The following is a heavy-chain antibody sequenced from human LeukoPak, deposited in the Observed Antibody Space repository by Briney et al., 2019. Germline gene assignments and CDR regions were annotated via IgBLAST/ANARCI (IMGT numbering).Heavy chain of an antibody. CDR2: VGTAGDT. V-gene: IGHV3-13*01. D-gene: IGHD6-19*01. Sequence: GGSLRLSCVASGFTFSNYDMHWVRQAAGKGLEWVSSVGTAGDTYYAGSVKGRFTISRENAKNSLYLQMNSLRAGDTAMYYCARSPRGSSGWSFYFDYWGQGTLVTVSS. CDR3: ARSPRGSSGWSFYFDY. CDR1: GFTFSNYD. J-gene: IGHJ4*02.